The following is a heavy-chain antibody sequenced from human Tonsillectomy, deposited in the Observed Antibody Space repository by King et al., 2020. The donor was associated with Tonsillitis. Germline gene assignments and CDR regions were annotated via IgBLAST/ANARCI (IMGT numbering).Heavy chain of an antibody. CDR2: ISYDGSNK. Sequence: VQLVESGGGVVQPGRSLRLSCAASGFTFSSYAMHWVRQAPGKGLEWVAVISYDGSNKYYADSVKGRFTISRDNSKNTLYPQMNSLRAEDTAVYYCARNYYDILTGYYKGFDYWGQGTLVTVSS. CDR1: GFTFSSYA. J-gene: IGHJ4*02. D-gene: IGHD3-9*01. V-gene: IGHV3-30-3*01. CDR3: ARNYYDILTGYYKGFDY.